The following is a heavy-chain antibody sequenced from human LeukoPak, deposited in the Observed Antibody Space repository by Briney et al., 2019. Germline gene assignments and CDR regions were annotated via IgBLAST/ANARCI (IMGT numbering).Heavy chain of an antibody. Sequence: GSLRLSCAVSGFSFTNFWMSWVRQAPGRGLEWVANIHPEGNEKYHVESVKGRFTISRDNTKNLLFLQMNGLRAEDTAVYYCARGDAFSGDHWGQGTLVTVSS. CDR1: GFSFTNFW. CDR2: IHPEGNEK. J-gene: IGHJ4*02. V-gene: IGHV3-7*04. CDR3: ARGDAFSGDH.